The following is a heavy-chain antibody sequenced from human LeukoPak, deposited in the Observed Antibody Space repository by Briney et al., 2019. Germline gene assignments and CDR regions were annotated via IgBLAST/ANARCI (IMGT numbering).Heavy chain of an antibody. J-gene: IGHJ4*02. Sequence: ASVKVSCKASGYTFTSYGISWVRQAPGQGLEWMGWISAYNGNTNYAQKLQGRVTMTTDTSTSTAYMELRSLRSDDTAVYYCARGGDYYDVPVTALSPYYFDYWGQGTLVTASS. CDR3: ARGGDYYDVPVTALSPYYFDY. CDR1: GYTFTSYG. V-gene: IGHV1-18*01. CDR2: ISAYNGNT. D-gene: IGHD3-22*01.